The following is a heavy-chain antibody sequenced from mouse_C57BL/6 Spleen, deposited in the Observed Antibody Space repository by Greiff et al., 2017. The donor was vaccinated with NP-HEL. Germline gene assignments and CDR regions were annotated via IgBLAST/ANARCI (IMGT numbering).Heavy chain of an antibody. CDR2: IHPNSGST. J-gene: IGHJ3*01. V-gene: IGHV1-64*01. D-gene: IGHD1-1*01. CDR1: GYTFASYW. CDR3: ARDYGSSSPWFAY. Sequence: QVQLQQPGAELVKPGASVKLSCKASGYTFASYWMHWVKQRPGQGLEWIGMIHPNSGSTNYNEKFKSKATLTVDKSSSTAYMQLSSLTSEDSAVYYCARDYGSSSPWFAYWGQGTLVTVSA.